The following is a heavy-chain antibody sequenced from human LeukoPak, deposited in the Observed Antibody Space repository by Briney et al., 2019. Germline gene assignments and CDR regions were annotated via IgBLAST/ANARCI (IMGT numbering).Heavy chain of an antibody. Sequence: GGSLRLSCAASGFTFSSYAMSWVCQAPGKGLEWVSDISGSGGSTYYADSVKGRFTISRDDSKNTLYLQMNSLRAEDTAVYYCAKDRSCTNNICHGDFDYWGQGTLVTVSS. J-gene: IGHJ4*02. CDR1: GFTFSSYA. CDR2: ISGSGGST. V-gene: IGHV3-23*01. D-gene: IGHD2-8*01. CDR3: AKDRSCTNNICHGDFDY.